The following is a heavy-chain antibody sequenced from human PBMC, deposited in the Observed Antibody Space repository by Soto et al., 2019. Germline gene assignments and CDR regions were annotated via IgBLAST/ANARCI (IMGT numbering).Heavy chain of an antibody. CDR3: ARHRGNMKRNYYYMDV. CDR2: VYPDDSDT. J-gene: IGHJ6*03. Sequence: EVQLVQSGAEVKKPGESLKISCKSPGYNFANYYIALVRQMPGKGLEWMGFVYPDDSDTRYSPSFQGQVTISADKSISAAYLLWSSLKASDTALYYCARHRGNMKRNYYYMDVWGKGTTVTVSS. CDR1: GYNFANYY. V-gene: IGHV5-51*01. D-gene: IGHD3-16*01.